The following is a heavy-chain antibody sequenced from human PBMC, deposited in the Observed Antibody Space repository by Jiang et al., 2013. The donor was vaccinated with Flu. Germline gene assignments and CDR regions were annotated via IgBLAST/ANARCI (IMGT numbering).Heavy chain of an antibody. J-gene: IGHJ4*02. CDR2: ANPVSGKG. CDR3: TREERGYSSSSYYFDS. Sequence: AEVKKPGSSVKVSCKTSGASFSNYGVHWVRQAPGQGLEWMGGANPVSGKGDTAQTFQDRVTFFADKSTNTAYMELRSLRLEDTAIYYCTREERGYSSSSYYFDSWGQGTRIIVSS. D-gene: IGHD6-6*01. V-gene: IGHV1-69*06. CDR1: GASFSNYG.